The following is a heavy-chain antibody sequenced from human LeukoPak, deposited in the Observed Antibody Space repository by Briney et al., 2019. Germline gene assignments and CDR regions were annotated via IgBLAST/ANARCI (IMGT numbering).Heavy chain of an antibody. CDR3: ARGQVYYYYMDV. CDR2: IKEDGSQK. CDR1: GFTFSSYW. V-gene: IGHV3-7*01. Sequence: GGSLRLSCAASGFTFSSYWMSWVRQAPGKGLEWVANIKEDGSQKYYVDSVKGRFTISRDNAKNSLYLQMNSLRAEDTAVYYCARGQVYYYYMDVWGKGTTVTISS. J-gene: IGHJ6*03.